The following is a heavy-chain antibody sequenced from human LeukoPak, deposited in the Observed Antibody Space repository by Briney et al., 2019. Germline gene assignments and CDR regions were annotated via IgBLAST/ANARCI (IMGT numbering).Heavy chain of an antibody. J-gene: IGHJ6*02. CDR2: ISYDGSNK. CDR1: GFTFSSYA. V-gene: IGHV3-30-3*01. CDR3: ARTMLQPNYYYYGMDV. D-gene: IGHD2-2*01. Sequence: GGSLRLSCAASGFTFSSYAMHWVRQAPGKGLEWVAVISYDGSNKYYADSVKGRFTISRDNSKNTLYLQMNSLRAEDTAVYYCARTMLQPNYYYYGMDVWGQGTTVTVSS.